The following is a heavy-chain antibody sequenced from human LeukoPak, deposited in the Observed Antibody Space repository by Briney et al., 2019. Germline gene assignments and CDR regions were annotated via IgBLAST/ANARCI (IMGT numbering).Heavy chain of an antibody. V-gene: IGHV3-21*04. J-gene: IGHJ5*02. CDR1: GFTFSSYA. D-gene: IGHD1-26*01. CDR3: VMGDLGNWFDP. CDR2: ISSSGSTI. Sequence: PGGSLRLSCAASGFTFSSYAMSWVRQAPGKGLEWVSAISSSGSTIYYADSVKGRFTISRDNAKNSLYLQMNSLRAEDTAVYYCVMGDLGNWFDPWGQGTLVTVSS.